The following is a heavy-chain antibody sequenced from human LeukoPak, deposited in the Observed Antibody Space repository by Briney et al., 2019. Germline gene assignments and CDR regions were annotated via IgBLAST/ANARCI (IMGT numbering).Heavy chain of an antibody. J-gene: IGHJ4*02. V-gene: IGHV4-4*07. CDR3: AREGSATARPFVSNDY. Sequence: SETLSLTCTVSGGSISSYYWSWIRQPAGKGLEWIGRIHTSGNTDYNPSLKSRVTMSVDTSKNQFSLKVRSVTVADTAVYYCAREGSATARPFVSNDYWGQGILVTVPS. CDR1: GGSISSYY. D-gene: IGHD6-6*01. CDR2: IHTSGNT.